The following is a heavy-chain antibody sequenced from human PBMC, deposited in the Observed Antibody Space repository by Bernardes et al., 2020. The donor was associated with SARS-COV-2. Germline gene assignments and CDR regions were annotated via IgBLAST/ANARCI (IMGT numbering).Heavy chain of an antibody. CDR1: GFTFISYW. CDR3: ARIDEVTGRDY. D-gene: IGHD6-19*01. Sequence: GGSMTPASPASGFTFISYWLSWVRQPQGRGMEWVANIKADGSQRSPVDSGRGRFTISRDNAKNLLYLQMNSPRAEDTAVYYCARIDEVTGRDYWCQGTLVTVSS. V-gene: IGHV3-7*01. CDR2: IKADGSQR. J-gene: IGHJ4*02.